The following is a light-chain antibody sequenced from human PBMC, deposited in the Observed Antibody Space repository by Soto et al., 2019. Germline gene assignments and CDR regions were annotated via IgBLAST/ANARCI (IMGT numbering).Light chain of an antibody. CDR2: GTS. V-gene: IGKV3-15*01. J-gene: IGKJ2*01. CDR3: QQYNNWPHT. Sequence: EIVMTQSPATLSVSPGERANLSCRASQSVSSKLAWFQQKPGQAPRLLIYGTSTRATGIPARFSGSGSGTEFTLTISSLQSEDFAVYYCQQYNNWPHTFGQGTKLEIK. CDR1: QSVSSK.